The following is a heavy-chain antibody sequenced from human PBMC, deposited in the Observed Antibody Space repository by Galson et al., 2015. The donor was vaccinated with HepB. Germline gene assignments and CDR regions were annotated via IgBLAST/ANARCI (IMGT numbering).Heavy chain of an antibody. D-gene: IGHD2-2*01. CDR1: GFTFSSYW. V-gene: IGHV3-74*01. CDR2: INSDGSST. Sequence: SLRLSCAASGFTFSSYWMHWVRQAPGKGLVWVSRINSDGSSTSYADSVKGRFTISRDNAKNTLYLQMNSLRAEDTAVYYCARGPRMFDIVVVPASPWFDPWGQGTLVTVSS. J-gene: IGHJ5*02. CDR3: ARGPRMFDIVVVPASPWFDP.